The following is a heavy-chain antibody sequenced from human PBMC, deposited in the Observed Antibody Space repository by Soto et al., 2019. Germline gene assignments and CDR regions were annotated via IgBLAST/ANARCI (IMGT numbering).Heavy chain of an antibody. V-gene: IGHV3-11*01. CDR1: GFTFSDYY. CDR3: ASFSLTGENWDY. J-gene: IGHJ4*02. Sequence: GGSLRLSCAASGFTFSDYYMSWIRQAPGKGLEWVAYISSSGSTIYYADSVKGRFTISRDNAKNSLYLQMNSLRAEDTAVYYCASFSLTGENWDYWGQGTLVTVSS. D-gene: IGHD7-27*01. CDR2: ISSSGSTI.